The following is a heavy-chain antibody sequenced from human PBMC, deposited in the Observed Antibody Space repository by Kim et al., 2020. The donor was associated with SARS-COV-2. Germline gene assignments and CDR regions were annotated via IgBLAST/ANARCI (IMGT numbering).Heavy chain of an antibody. J-gene: IGHJ4*02. Sequence: YNPSLKSRVTISVDTSKNQFSLKLSSVTAADTAVYYCARDHGGYGDYQIDWGQGTLVTVSS. CDR3: ARDHGGYGDYQID. V-gene: IGHV4-31*02. D-gene: IGHD4-17*01.